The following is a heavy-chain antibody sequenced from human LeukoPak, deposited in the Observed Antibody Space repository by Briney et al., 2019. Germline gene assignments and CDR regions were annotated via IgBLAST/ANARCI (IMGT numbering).Heavy chain of an antibody. CDR3: AKYSRIAVAGTLDY. Sequence: AGGSLRLSCAASGFTFTSFAMSWVRQAPGKGLEWVSAISGSDYSTYYADSVKGRFTISRDNSKNTVYLQMNSLRAEDTAIYYCAKYSRIAVAGTLDYWGQGTLVTVSS. J-gene: IGHJ4*02. V-gene: IGHV3-23*01. CDR1: GFTFTSFA. CDR2: ISGSDYST. D-gene: IGHD6-19*01.